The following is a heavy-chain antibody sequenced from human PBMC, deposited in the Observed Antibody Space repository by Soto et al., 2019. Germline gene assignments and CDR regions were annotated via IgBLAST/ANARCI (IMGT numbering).Heavy chain of an antibody. CDR1: GGSISIYY. V-gene: IGHV4-59*01. CDR3: ATSYYDSSGSPWPFDY. CDR2: IYYSGST. Sequence: SETLSLTCTVSGGSISIYYWSWIRQPPGKGLEWIGYIYYSGSTNYNPSLKSRVTISVDTSKNQFSLKLSSVTAADTAVYYCATSYYDSSGSPWPFDYWGQGTLVTVSS. J-gene: IGHJ4*02. D-gene: IGHD3-22*01.